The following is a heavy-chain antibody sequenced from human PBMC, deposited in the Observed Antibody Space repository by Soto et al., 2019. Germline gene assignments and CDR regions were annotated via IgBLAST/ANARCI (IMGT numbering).Heavy chain of an antibody. CDR2: VMHNGNT. J-gene: IGHJ6*02. CDR1: GGSINNHF. D-gene: IGHD3-3*01. CDR3: AREGQMPQHFGMDV. V-gene: IGHV4-59*11. Sequence: SETLSLTCSVSGGSINNHFWSWIRQTPGKPLEWIGYVMHNGNTHYNPSLTSRVKISVDLSKNEFSLMLRSVAAADTALYYCAREGQMPQHFGMDVWGQGIQVTVSS.